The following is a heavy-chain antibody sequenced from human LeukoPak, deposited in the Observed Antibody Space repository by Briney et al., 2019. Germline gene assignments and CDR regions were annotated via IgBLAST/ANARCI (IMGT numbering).Heavy chain of an antibody. V-gene: IGHV1-8*01. J-gene: IGHJ6*03. Sequence: ASVKVSCKASGYTFTSYDINWVRQATGQGLEWMGWMNPNSGNTGYAQKFQGRVTMTRNTSISTAYMELSSLRSEDTAVYYCARHPRYSSSRSSAEGYYYYYMDVWGKGTTVTVSS. CDR3: ARHPRYSSSRSSAEGYYYYYMDV. CDR1: GYTFTSYD. D-gene: IGHD6-6*01. CDR2: MNPNSGNT.